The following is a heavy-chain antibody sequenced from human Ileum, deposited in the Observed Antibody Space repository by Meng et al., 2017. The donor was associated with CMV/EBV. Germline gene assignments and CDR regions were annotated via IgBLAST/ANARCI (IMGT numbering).Heavy chain of an antibody. J-gene: IGHJ4*02. Sequence: VQRQQSGAGLVKPSQTLSLTCDISGDSVSTNNVAWNWIRQSPLRGLEWLGRTAYRSKWDYEYSVSVKSRITISPDTSKNQFSLQLRSVTPEDTAVYYCARESELLRFDHWGQGTLVTVSS. CDR3: ARESELLRFDH. CDR2: TAYRSKWDY. CDR1: GDSVSTNNVA. V-gene: IGHV6-1*01. D-gene: IGHD6-6*01.